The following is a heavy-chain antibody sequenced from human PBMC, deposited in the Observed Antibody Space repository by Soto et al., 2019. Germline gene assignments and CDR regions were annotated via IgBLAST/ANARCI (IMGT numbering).Heavy chain of an antibody. V-gene: IGHV4-61*01. Sequence: SETLSLTCTVSGGSVSSGSYYWSWIRQPPGKGPEWIGYIYYSGSTNYNPSLKSRVTISVDTSKNQFSLKLSSVTAADTAVYYCARYFCYYDSSGYYRPFDYWGQGTLVTVSS. CDR3: ARYFCYYDSSGYYRPFDY. D-gene: IGHD3-22*01. CDR1: GGSVSSGSYY. CDR2: IYYSGST. J-gene: IGHJ4*02.